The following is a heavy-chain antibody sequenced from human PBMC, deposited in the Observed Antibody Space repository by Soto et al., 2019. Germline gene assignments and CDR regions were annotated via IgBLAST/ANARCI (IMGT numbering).Heavy chain of an antibody. J-gene: IGHJ6*02. CDR3: ARVRCSSTSCYFGEDYYYYGLDV. V-gene: IGHV1-18*04. Sequence: QVQLVQPGAEVKKPGASVKVSCKASGYTFTSYGISWVRQAPGQGLEWMGWISAYSGDTNYVQNLQGRVTMTTDTSTSTAYMELRSLRSDDTAVYYCARVRCSSTSCYFGEDYYYYGLDVWGQGTTVTVSS. D-gene: IGHD2-2*01. CDR2: ISAYSGDT. CDR1: GYTFTSYG.